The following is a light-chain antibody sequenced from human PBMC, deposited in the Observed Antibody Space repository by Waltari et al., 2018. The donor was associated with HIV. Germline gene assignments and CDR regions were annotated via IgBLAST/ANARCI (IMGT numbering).Light chain of an antibody. CDR3: GTWDSSLSAVV. CDR2: DNN. CDR1: SPNIGNNY. J-gene: IGLJ2*01. Sequence: QSVLTQPPSVSAAPGQKVTTPCPGSSPNIGNNYVSWYQQLPGTAPKLLIYDNNKRPSGLPDRFSCSNAGTSATLGITGLQTGDEADYYCGTWDSSLSAVVFGGGTKLTVL. V-gene: IGLV1-51*01.